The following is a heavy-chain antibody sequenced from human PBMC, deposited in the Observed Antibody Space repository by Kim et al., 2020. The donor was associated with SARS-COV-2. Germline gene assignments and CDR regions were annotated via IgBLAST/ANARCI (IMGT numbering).Heavy chain of an antibody. CDR2: ISSSGSTI. V-gene: IGHV3-11*01. CDR1: GFTFSDYY. Sequence: GGSLRLSCAASGFTFSDYYMSWIRQAPGKGLEWVSYISSSGSTIYYADSVKGRFTISRDNAKNSLYLQMNSLRAEDTAVYXCXRDGQGGYDLDGSGWFPMDYWXXGTXXTVSS. J-gene: IGHJ4*02. D-gene: IGHD5-12*01. CDR3: XRDGQGGYDLDGSGWFPMDY.